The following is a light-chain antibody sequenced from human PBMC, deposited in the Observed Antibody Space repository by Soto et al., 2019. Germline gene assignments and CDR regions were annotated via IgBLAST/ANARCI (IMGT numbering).Light chain of an antibody. J-gene: IGKJ1*01. CDR3: QQYGSSRWT. Sequence: EIVLTQSPGTLSLSPGERATLSCRASQSVSSIYLAWYQQKPGQAPRLLIYGASSRATGIPDRFSGRGSGTDYTTTTSRLEPEDFAVYYCQQYGSSRWTFGQGTKVEI. CDR1: QSVSSIY. V-gene: IGKV3-20*01. CDR2: GAS.